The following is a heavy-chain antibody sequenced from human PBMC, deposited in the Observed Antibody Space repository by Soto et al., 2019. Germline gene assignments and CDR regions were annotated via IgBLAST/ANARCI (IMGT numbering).Heavy chain of an antibody. CDR2: IYYSGST. D-gene: IGHD3-3*01. J-gene: IGHJ6*02. Sequence: PSETLSLTCTVSGGSTSSSSYYWGWIRQPPGKGLEWIGSIYYSGSTYYNPSLKSRVTISVDTSKNQFSLKLSSVTAADTAVYYCARDLRFLGYGMDVWGQGTTVTVSS. V-gene: IGHV4-39*01. CDR3: ARDLRFLGYGMDV. CDR1: GGSTSSSSYY.